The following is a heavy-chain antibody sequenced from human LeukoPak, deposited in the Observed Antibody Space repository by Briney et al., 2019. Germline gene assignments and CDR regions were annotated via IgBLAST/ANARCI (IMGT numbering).Heavy chain of an antibody. CDR2: ISGSGGST. CDR1: GFTFSSYA. J-gene: IGHJ3*02. CDR3: AGDIGPDAFDI. V-gene: IGHV3-23*01. D-gene: IGHD5-12*01. Sequence: GGSLTLSCAASGFTFSSYAMSWVRQPPGKGLEWVAAISGSGGSTYYADSVKGRFTISRDNSKNTLYLQMNSLRAEDTAVYYCAGDIGPDAFDIWGQGTMVTVSS.